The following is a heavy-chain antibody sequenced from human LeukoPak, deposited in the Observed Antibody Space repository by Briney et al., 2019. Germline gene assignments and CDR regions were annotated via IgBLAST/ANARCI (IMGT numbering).Heavy chain of an antibody. CDR3: TREYISGPRQTDAFDI. CDR1: GFTFSSYW. V-gene: IGHV3-74*01. D-gene: IGHD3-22*01. CDR2: SNTDGSNT. Sequence: GGSLRLSCAASGFTFSSYWMHWVRQVPGKGLVWVSRSNTDGSNTAYADSVRGRFTISRDNAKNTLYLQMNGLRTEDTAVYYCTREYISGPRQTDAFDIWGRGTMVTVSS. J-gene: IGHJ3*02.